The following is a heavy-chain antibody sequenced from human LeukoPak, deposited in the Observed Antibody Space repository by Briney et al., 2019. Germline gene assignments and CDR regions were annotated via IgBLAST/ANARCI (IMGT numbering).Heavy chain of an antibody. J-gene: IGHJ4*02. V-gene: IGHV4-59*01. CDR1: GGSISTYY. CDR2: IYYTGST. CDR3: ARIVRFGEFQFDY. Sequence: SETLSLTCTVSGGSISTYYWSWIWQPPGKGLEWIGYIYYTGSTNYNPSLKSRVTISVDTSKNQFSLKVNSVTAADTAVYYCARIVRFGEFQFDYWGQGTLVTVSS. D-gene: IGHD3-10*01.